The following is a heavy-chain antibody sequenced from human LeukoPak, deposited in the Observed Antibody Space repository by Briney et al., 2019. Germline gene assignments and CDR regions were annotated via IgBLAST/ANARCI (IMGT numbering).Heavy chain of an antibody. D-gene: IGHD2-2*01. V-gene: IGHV1-2*02. CDR3: AMELLVPIPLKAFPY. CDR1: GDTFTDYY. CDR2: INPGNGAT. J-gene: IGHJ4*02. Sequence: ASVKVSCKASGDTFTDYYLHWVRQAPGQGLEWVCGINPGNGATHFAQKFRGRVTVTRDTAISTGYVELSGLTSDDAAVYYCAMELLVPIPLKAFPYWGQGALVTVSS.